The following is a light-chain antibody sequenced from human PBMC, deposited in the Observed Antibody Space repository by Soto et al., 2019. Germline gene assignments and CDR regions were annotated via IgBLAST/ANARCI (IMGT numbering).Light chain of an antibody. CDR1: SSNIGAGYD. CDR2: GNS. J-gene: IGLJ1*01. V-gene: IGLV1-40*01. CDR3: QSYDSSLSAPYV. Sequence: QSVLTQPPSVSGAPGQRVTISCTGSSSNIGAGYDVHWYQQLPGTAPKLLIYGNSNRPSGVPDRFSGSKSGTSASLATTGLQAGDEADYYCQSYDSSLSAPYVFGTGTQLNVL.